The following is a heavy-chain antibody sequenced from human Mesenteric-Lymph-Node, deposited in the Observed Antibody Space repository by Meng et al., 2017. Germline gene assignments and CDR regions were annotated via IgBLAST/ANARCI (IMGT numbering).Heavy chain of an antibody. CDR2: ISWNSGSI. CDR1: GFTFDDYA. D-gene: IGHD3-10*01. Sequence: SLKISCAASGFTFDDYAMHWVRQAPGKGLEWVSGISWNSGSIGYADSVKGRFTISRDNAKNYLYLQMNSLRAEDTAFYYCAIDLNYYASGTNWGQGTLVTVSS. CDR3: AIDLNYYASGTN. J-gene: IGHJ4*02. V-gene: IGHV3-9*01.